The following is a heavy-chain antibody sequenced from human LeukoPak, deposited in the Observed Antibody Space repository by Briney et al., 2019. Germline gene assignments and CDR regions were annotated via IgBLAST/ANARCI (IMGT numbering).Heavy chain of an antibody. D-gene: IGHD1-26*01. J-gene: IGHJ4*02. Sequence: SETLSLTCAVYGGSFSGYYWSWIRQPPGKGLEWIGEINHSGSTNYNPSLKSRVTISVDTSKNQFSLKLSSVTAADTAVYYCARLSGARGYFDYWGQGTLVTVSS. CDR1: GGSFSGYY. V-gene: IGHV4-34*01. CDR3: ARLSGARGYFDY. CDR2: INHSGST.